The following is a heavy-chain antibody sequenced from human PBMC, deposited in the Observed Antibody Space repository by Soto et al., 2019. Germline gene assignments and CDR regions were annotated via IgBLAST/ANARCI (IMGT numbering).Heavy chain of an antibody. D-gene: IGHD3-3*01. Sequence: SETLSLTCTVSGGSISSYYWSWIRQPPGKGLEWIGYIYYSGSTNYNPSLKSRVTISVDTSKNQFSLKLSSVTAADTAVYYCARNYDFWSGYRFDNWFDPWGQGTLVTVSS. CDR3: ARNYDFWSGYRFDNWFDP. J-gene: IGHJ5*02. CDR2: IYYSGST. CDR1: GGSISSYY. V-gene: IGHV4-59*01.